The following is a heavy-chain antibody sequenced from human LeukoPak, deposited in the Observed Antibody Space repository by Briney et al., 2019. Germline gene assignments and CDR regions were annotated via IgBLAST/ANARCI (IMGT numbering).Heavy chain of an antibody. J-gene: IGHJ4*02. D-gene: IGHD2-2*01. CDR3: AKGGRYCSSTSCYASIDY. V-gene: IGHV3-23*01. Sequence: GGSLRLSCAASGFTFSSYAMSWVRQAPGKGLEWVSAISGSGGSTYYADSVKGRFTISRDNSKNTLYLQMNSLRAEGTAVYYCAKGGRYCSSTSCYASIDYWGQGTLVTVSS. CDR1: GFTFSSYA. CDR2: ISGSGGST.